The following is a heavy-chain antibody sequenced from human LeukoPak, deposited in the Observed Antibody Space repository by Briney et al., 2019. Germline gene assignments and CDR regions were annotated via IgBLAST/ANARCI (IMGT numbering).Heavy chain of an antibody. CDR2: IYYSGNT. CDR1: GGSISRYY. D-gene: IGHD4-23*01. J-gene: IGHJ4*02. Sequence: PSETMSLTCTVSGGSISRYYWSWIRQPPGEGLEWIGYIYYSGNTNYNPSLKSRVTISVDTSKNQFSLKLSSVTAADTALYYCARHGSRGNSGIFDYWGQGTLVTVSS. CDR3: ARHGSRGNSGIFDY. V-gene: IGHV4-59*01.